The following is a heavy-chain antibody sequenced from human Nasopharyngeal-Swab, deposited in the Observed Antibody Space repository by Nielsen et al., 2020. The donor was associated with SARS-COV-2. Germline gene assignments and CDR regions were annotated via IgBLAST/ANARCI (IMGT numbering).Heavy chain of an antibody. J-gene: IGHJ3*02. CDR3: ARTPTRYDSRDRGAFDI. Sequence: GESLKISCAASGFTFSSYEMNWARKAPGKGLERVSYISSSGSTIYYADSVKGRFTISRDNAKNSLYLQMNSLRAEDTAVYYCARTPTRYDSRDRGAFDIWGQGTMVTVSS. CDR2: ISSSGSTI. CDR1: GFTFSSYE. D-gene: IGHD3-22*01. V-gene: IGHV3-48*03.